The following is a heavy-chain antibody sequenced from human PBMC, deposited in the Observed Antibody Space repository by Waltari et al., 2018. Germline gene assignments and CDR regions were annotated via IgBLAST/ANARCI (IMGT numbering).Heavy chain of an antibody. J-gene: IGHJ4*02. V-gene: IGHV4-39*01. CDR2: NFHSGST. D-gene: IGHD2-8*02. CDR3: ATGGRPDY. CDR1: GGSISSYNYF. Sequence: QLQLQESGPGLVKPSETLSLTCTVSGGSISSYNYFWGWIRQPPGKGLEWIGNNFHSGSTYSNPSLKSRVTISVDTSKNQFSLKLSSVTAADTAVYYCATGGRPDYWGQGTLVTVSS.